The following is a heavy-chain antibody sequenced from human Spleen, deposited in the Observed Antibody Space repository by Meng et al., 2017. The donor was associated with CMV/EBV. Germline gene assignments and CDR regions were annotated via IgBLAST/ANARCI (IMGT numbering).Heavy chain of an antibody. CDR1: GFAFRTYT. V-gene: IGHV3-21*01. J-gene: IGHJ6*02. CDR2: ITTSGNHI. Sequence: GESLKISCTASGFAFRTYTMNWVRQAPGKGLEWVSTITTSGNHIYYADSLTCRFTISRDDARNSLFLQINNLRAEDTAVYYCARDIDPGDFWTGYPPLGGMDVWGQGTAVTVSS. CDR3: ARDIDPGDFWTGYPPLGGMDV. D-gene: IGHD3/OR15-3a*01.